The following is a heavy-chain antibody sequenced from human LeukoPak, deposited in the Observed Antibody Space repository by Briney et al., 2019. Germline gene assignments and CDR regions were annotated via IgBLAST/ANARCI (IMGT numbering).Heavy chain of an antibody. J-gene: IGHJ4*02. CDR2: IKQDGSEK. V-gene: IGHV3-7*01. CDR1: GFTFSSYA. CDR3: ARDRNTDFWSGYYTNYFDY. Sequence: GGSLRLSCAASGFTFSSYAMSWVRQAPGKGLEWVANIKQDGSEKYYVDSVKGRFTISRDNAKNSLYLQMNSLRAEDTAVYYCARDRNTDFWSGYYTNYFDYWGQGTLVTVSS. D-gene: IGHD3-3*01.